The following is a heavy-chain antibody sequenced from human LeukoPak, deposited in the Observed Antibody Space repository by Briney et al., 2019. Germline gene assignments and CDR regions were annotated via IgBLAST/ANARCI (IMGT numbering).Heavy chain of an antibody. CDR1: GGSISSSSYY. CDR2: IYYSGST. CDR3: ARGVRVNTRVPLINSSGWKNYYYYYMDV. J-gene: IGHJ6*03. D-gene: IGHD6-19*01. V-gene: IGHV4-39*01. Sequence: SETLSLTCTVSGGSISSSSYYWGWIRQPPGKGLEWIGSIYYSGSTYYNPSLKSRVTISVDTSKNQFSLQLNSVTPEDTAVYYCARGVRVNTRVPLINSSGWKNYYYYYMDVWGKGTTVTVSS.